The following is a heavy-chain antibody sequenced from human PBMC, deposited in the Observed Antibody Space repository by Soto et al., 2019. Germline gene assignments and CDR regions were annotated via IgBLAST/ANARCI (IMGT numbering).Heavy chain of an antibody. D-gene: IGHD3-16*02. CDR1: GFTFSSYG. Sequence: GGSLRLSCAASGFTFSSYGMHWVRQAPGKGLEWVAVIWYDGSNKYYADSVKGRFTISRDNSKNTLYLQMNSLRAEDTAVYYCARDVGTYYDYIWGSYRPNGFDPWGQGTLVTVSS. CDR2: IWYDGSNK. J-gene: IGHJ5*02. V-gene: IGHV3-33*01. CDR3: ARDVGTYYDYIWGSYRPNGFDP.